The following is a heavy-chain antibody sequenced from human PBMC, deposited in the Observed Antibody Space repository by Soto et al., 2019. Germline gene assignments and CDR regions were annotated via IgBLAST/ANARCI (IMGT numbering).Heavy chain of an antibody. V-gene: IGHV1-3*01. CDR3: ARDSADFWSGYPIYGMDV. CDR2: INAGNGNT. J-gene: IGHJ6*02. Sequence: QVQLVQSGAEVKKPGASVKVSCKASGYTFTSYAMHWVRQAPGQRLEWMGWINAGNGNTKYSQKFQGRVTITRDKSASTAYMELSSLRSEDTAVYYCARDSADFWSGYPIYGMDVWGQGTTVTVSS. D-gene: IGHD3-3*01. CDR1: GYTFTSYA.